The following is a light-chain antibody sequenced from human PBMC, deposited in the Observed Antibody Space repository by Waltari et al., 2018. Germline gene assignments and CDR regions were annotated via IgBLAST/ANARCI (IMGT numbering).Light chain of an antibody. V-gene: IGKV4-1*01. CDR1: QSILYSSSNKNN. J-gene: IGKJ1*01. Sequence: EIVMTQSPDTLAVSLGERATMNCKSSQSILYSSSNKNNLTWFQHKPGQPPKMLIYWASTRKPGVPDRFIGSGSGTDFTLTISSLQTEDVAVYYCQQYYTTPRTFGQGTKVEIK. CDR3: QQYYTTPRT. CDR2: WAS.